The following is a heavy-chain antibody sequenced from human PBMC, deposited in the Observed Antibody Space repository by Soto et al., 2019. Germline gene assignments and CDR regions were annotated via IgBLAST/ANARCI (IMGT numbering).Heavy chain of an antibody. CDR3: ARDSYPDYYAMDV. J-gene: IGHJ6*02. CDR1: GGSIGIGGYY. CDR2: IYYSGST. Sequence: SETLSLTWTVSGGSIGIGGYYWSWVCQRPGKGLEWIGYIYYSGSTYYNPSLKSRLTISIDTSKSQFSLNLSSVTAADTAVYYCARDSYPDYYAMDVWGHGTSVTVSS. D-gene: IGHD2-2*02. V-gene: IGHV4-31*02.